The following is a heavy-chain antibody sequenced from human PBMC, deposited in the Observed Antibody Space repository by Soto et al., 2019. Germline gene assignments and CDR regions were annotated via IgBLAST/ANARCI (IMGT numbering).Heavy chain of an antibody. CDR3: ARDVSSGWYAHCYYYGMDV. CDR2: ISAYNGNT. D-gene: IGHD6-19*01. Sequence: ASVKVSCKASGYTFTSYGISWVRQAPGQGLEWMGWISAYNGNTNYAQKLQGRVTMTTDTSTSTAYMELRSLRSDDTAVYYCARDVSSGWYAHCYYYGMDVWGQGTTVTVSS. J-gene: IGHJ6*01. CDR1: GYTFTSYG. V-gene: IGHV1-18*04.